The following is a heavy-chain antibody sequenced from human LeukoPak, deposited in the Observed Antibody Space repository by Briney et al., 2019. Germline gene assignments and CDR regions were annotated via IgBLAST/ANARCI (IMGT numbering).Heavy chain of an antibody. J-gene: IGHJ3*02. V-gene: IGHV1-46*01. D-gene: IGHD3-10*01. CDR2: INPSGGST. CDR1: GYTFTSYY. CDR3: AREFGQPNDAFDI. Sequence: ASVKVSCKASGYTFTSYYMHWVRQAPGQGLEWMGKINPSGGSTSYAQKFQGRVTMTRDTSTSTVYMELSSLRSEDTAVYYCAREFGQPNDAFDIWGQGTMVTVSS.